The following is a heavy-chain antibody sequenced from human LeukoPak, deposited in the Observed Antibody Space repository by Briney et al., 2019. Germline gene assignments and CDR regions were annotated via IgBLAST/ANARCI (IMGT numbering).Heavy chain of an antibody. J-gene: IGHJ4*02. CDR3: ATAVQYYYDSSGRTNGVFDY. Sequence: GASVKVSCKVSGCTLTELSMHWVRQAPGKGLEWMGGFDPEDGETIYAQKFQGRVTMTEDTSTDTAYMELSSLRSEDTAVYYCATAVQYYYDSSGRTNGVFDYWGQGTLVTVSS. CDR2: FDPEDGET. D-gene: IGHD3-22*01. CDR1: GCTLTELS. V-gene: IGHV1-24*01.